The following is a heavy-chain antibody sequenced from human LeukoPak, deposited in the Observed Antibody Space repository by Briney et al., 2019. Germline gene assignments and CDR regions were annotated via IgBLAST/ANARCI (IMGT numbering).Heavy chain of an antibody. Sequence: ASVKVSCKASGGTFSSYAISWVRQAPGQGLEWMGWINPNSGGTNYAQKFQGRVTMTRDTSISTAYMELSRLRSDDTAVYYCARARNDYYDSSGYLDYFDYWGQGTLVTVSS. CDR3: ARARNDYYDSSGYLDYFDY. V-gene: IGHV1-2*02. CDR2: INPNSGGT. D-gene: IGHD3-22*01. CDR1: GGTFSSYA. J-gene: IGHJ4*02.